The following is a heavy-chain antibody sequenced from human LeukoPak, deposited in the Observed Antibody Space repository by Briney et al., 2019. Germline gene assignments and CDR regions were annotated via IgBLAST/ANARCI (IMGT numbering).Heavy chain of an antibody. CDR2: ISGSGGST. D-gene: IGHD6-13*01. CDR3: AKDPHSSSWNNWFDP. CDR1: GFTFSSYA. J-gene: IGHJ5*02. Sequence: GGSLRLSCAASGFTFSSYAMSWVRQAPGKGLEWVSAISGSGGSTYYADSVKGRFTISRDNSKNTLYLQMNSLRAEDTAVYYCAKDPHSSSWNNWFDPWGQGTLVTVSS. V-gene: IGHV3-23*01.